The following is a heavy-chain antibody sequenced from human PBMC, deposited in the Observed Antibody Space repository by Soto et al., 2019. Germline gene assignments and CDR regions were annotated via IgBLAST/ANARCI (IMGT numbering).Heavy chain of an antibody. CDR1: GFTFSTYA. D-gene: IGHD2-2*01. CDR2: ISGGADAT. J-gene: IGHJ4*02. Sequence: EVQLLESGGGLVQTGGSLRLSCAASGFTFSTYAMSWVRQAPGKGLEWVSTISGGADATFYADSVKGRFAIFRDNSRTMFYLQMNSLRAEDTAVYYCAKGGDGYCSTTSCLFHFDYWGPGTLATVSS. CDR3: AKGGDGYCSTTSCLFHFDY. V-gene: IGHV3-23*01.